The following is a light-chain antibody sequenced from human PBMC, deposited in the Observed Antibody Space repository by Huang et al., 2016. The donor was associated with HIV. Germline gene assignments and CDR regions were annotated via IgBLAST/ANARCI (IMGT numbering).Light chain of an antibody. Sequence: EIVLTQSPGTLSLSPGEAATLPCWASQRVNPFHLAWYQQRPGQAPRLLIFGTSNRATGIPHRFSGSGSGTDFTLTISRLEPEDSAVYYCQQYGNSSFTFGGGTKVEIK. V-gene: IGKV3-20*01. CDR3: QQYGNSSFT. CDR1: QRVNPFH. J-gene: IGKJ4*01. CDR2: GTS.